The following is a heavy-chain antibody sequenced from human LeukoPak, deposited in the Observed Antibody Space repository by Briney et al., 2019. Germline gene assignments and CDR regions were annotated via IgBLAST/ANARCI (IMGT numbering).Heavy chain of an antibody. CDR2: IKQDGSEK. J-gene: IGHJ4*02. V-gene: IGHV3-7*01. D-gene: IGHD3-22*01. Sequence: PSETLSLTCTVSGGSISSYYWSWIRQPPGKGLEWVANIKQDGSEKYYVDSVKGRFTISRDNAKNSLYLQMNSLRAEDTAVYYCARDPYYYDSSGYFDYWGQGTLVTVSS. CDR3: ARDPYYYDSSGYFDY. CDR1: GGSISSYY.